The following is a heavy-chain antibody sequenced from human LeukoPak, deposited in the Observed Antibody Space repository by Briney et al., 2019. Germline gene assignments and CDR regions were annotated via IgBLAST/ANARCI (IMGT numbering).Heavy chain of an antibody. J-gene: IGHJ3*02. CDR1: GYTFTNYG. CDR3: AREVDDYHSCDYSIDAFDI. D-gene: IGHD3-22*01. CDR2: ISGYNGNT. Sequence: ASVKVSCKASGYTFTNYGISWVRQAPGQGLEWMGWISGYNGNTNYAQKLQGRVTMTTDTSTSTAYMELRSLRSDDTAVYYCAREVDDYHSCDYSIDAFDIWGQGTMVTVSS. V-gene: IGHV1-18*01.